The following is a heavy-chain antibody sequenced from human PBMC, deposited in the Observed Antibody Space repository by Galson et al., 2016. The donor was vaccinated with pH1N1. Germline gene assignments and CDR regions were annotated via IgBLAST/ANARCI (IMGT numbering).Heavy chain of an antibody. V-gene: IGHV3-23*01. Sequence: SLRLSCAASGFTFSTYGMNWVRQAPGKGLEWVSSISGSFSSGNRYYADSVKGRFTISRDNSKNTVYLQMNSLGADDTAVYYRAKDWGWQLCPSPFDYWGQGTLVTVSS. J-gene: IGHJ4*02. D-gene: IGHD2-15*01. CDR2: ISGSFSSGNR. CDR1: GFTFSTYG. CDR3: AKDWGWQLCPSPFDY.